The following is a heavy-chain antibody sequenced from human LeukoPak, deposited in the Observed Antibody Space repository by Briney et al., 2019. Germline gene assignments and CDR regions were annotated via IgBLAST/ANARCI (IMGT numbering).Heavy chain of an antibody. CDR3: ARGTSSFTAGGSYFDSSGYFGY. CDR1: GYTFTGYY. CDR2: VNPNNGGT. D-gene: IGHD3-22*01. Sequence: GASVKVSCKASGYTFTGYYMHWVRQAPGQGLEWMGWVNPNNGGTNYEQKFQGRVTMTRDTSISTASLELSRLRSDDTAVYYCARGTSSFTAGGSYFDSSGYFGYWGQGTLVTVSS. V-gene: IGHV1-2*02. J-gene: IGHJ4*02.